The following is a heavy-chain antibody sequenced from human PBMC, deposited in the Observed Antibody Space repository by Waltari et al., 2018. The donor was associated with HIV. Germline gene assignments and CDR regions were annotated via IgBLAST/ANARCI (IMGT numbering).Heavy chain of an antibody. D-gene: IGHD3-10*01. V-gene: IGHV3-30*03. Sequence: QVQLVESGGGVVQPGDVLRLSCAASGPDFGSDGMHWVRQAPGKGLEGRAAISYDGMKKYDGDSLRGRLTISRDNSKKTLYLQMNTLRPEDTAIYFCARDSSQVHWFGESLALWGRGTLVIVSS. CDR3: ARDSSQVHWFGESLAL. CDR1: GPDFGSDG. J-gene: IGHJ4*02. CDR2: ISYDGMKK.